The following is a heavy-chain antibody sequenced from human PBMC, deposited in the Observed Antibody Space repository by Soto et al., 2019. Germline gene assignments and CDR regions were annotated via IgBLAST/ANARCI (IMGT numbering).Heavy chain of an antibody. D-gene: IGHD3-16*01. CDR3: GGGPLDY. J-gene: IGHJ4*02. V-gene: IGHV4-34*12. CDR2: IIHSGNT. CDR1: GGSFSAYY. Sequence: QVQLQQWGAGLLKPSETLSLTCAVYGGSFSAYYWSWIRQPPGRGLEWIGEIIHSGNTNYNPSLKSRVNLTVNTAKNQFSLDLGFGTAAGTAGYYCGGGPLDYWGQGTLVTVSS.